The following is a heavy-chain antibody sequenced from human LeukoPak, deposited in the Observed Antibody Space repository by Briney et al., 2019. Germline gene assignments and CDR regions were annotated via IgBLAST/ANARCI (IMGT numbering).Heavy chain of an antibody. CDR3: ARDSTTLGESYDY. CDR2: ISSSSSYI. J-gene: IGHJ4*02. CDR1: GFTFSSYG. V-gene: IGHV3-21*01. Sequence: GGSLRLSCAASGFTFSSYGMSWVRQAPEKGLEWVSSISSSSSYIYYADSVKGRFTISRDNAKNSLYLQMNSLRAEDTALYYCARDSTTLGESYDYWGQGTLVTVSS. D-gene: IGHD3-10*01.